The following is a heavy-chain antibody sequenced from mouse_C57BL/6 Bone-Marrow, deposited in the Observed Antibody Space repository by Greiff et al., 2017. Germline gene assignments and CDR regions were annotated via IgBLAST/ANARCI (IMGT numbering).Heavy chain of an antibody. CDR1: GFSLTSYG. CDR3: ANSALDY. J-gene: IGHJ4*01. V-gene: IGHV2-3*01. CDR2: IWGDGST. Sequence: QVQLKESGPGLVAPSPCLSISCTVSGFSLTSYGVSWVRQPPGKGLEWLGVIWGDGSTNYHSAPISRLGISENNSKSQVCLILNGLQADDTATYYYANSALDYWGQGTSVTVSS.